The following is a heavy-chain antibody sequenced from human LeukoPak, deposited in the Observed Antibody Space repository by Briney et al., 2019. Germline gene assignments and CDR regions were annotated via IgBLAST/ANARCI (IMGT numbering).Heavy chain of an antibody. Sequence: SETLSLTCAVYGGSFSGYYWSWIRQPPGKGLEWIGEINHSGSTNYNPPLKSRVTISVDTSKNQFSLKLSSVTAADTAVYYCAVHLITIFGVVDYWGQGTLVTVSS. J-gene: IGHJ4*02. V-gene: IGHV4-34*01. D-gene: IGHD3-3*01. CDR2: INHSGST. CDR3: AVHLITIFGVVDY. CDR1: GGSFSGYY.